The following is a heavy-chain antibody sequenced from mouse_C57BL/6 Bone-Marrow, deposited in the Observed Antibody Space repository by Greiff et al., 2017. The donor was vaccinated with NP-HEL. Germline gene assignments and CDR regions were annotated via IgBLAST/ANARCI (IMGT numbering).Heavy chain of an antibody. V-gene: IGHV5-6*01. CDR1: GFTFSSYG. D-gene: IGHD1-1*01. CDR2: ISSGGSYT. J-gene: IGHJ2*01. CDR3: ARHQTTVLARNYFDY. Sequence: EVKLMESGGDLVKPGGSLKLSCAASGFTFSSYGMSWVRQTPDKRLEWVATISSGGSYTYYPDSVKGRFTISRDNARNTLYLQMSSLKSEDTAMYYCARHQTTVLARNYFDYWGQGTTLTVSS.